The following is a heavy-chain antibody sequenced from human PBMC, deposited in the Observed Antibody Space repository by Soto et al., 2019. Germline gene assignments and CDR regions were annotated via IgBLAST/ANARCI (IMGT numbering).Heavy chain of an antibody. CDR3: ARGDSDLAVSEAAY. CDR2: IYFSGVA. Sequence: QMQMQESGPRLVKPSETLSLTCTVSGASITDSYWSWIRQPPEKGLEWIGYIYFSGVATYNPSLKXXAXLSRDTSKNEFSLKLTSVTAADTAIYYCARGDSDLAVSEAAYGGQGTLVTVSS. V-gene: IGHV4-59*01. J-gene: IGHJ1*01. CDR1: GASITDSY. D-gene: IGHD2-15*01.